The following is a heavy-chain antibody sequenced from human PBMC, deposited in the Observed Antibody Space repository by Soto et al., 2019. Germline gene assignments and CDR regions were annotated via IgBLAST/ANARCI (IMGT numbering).Heavy chain of an antibody. V-gene: IGHV1-18*01. D-gene: IGHD2-8*02. CDR3: ARDRVYTGGSDADY. Sequence: QVHLVQSGAEVKKPGSSVRVSCKTSGYTFSNYAISWVRQAPGQGLEWMGWINTGSGYTNYAHDRVSMTKDASIYTAYMEVTSRRSVDTAIYSCARDRVYTGGSDADYWGQGTLVTVSS. J-gene: IGHJ4*02. CDR2: INTGSGYT. CDR1: GYTFSNYA.